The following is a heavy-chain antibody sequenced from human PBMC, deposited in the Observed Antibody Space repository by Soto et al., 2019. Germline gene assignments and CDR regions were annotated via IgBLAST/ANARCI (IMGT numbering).Heavy chain of an antibody. CDR2: VKSKADGGSG. J-gene: IGHJ4*01. D-gene: IGHD1-26*01. V-gene: IGHV3-15*07. Sequence: XXSLRLYFAASGFPFNNAWIHWVRQVPGKGLEWVGRVKSKADGGSGDYAAPVKGRFVVSRDDSKDIVYLQMNSLKTEDTGVYYCTTDSRTTLPEIRFDYWGHGTQVTAPQ. CDR1: GFPFNNAW. CDR3: TTDSRTTLPEIRFDY.